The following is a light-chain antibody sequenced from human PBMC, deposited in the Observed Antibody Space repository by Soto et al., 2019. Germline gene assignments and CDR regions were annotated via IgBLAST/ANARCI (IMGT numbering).Light chain of an antibody. CDR3: QQYGNSPET. Sequence: DIVLTQSPGTQSLSPGERATLSGRASQSVRNSYLAWYQLRPGQAPRLLIFGASHRPTGISDRFSGIGSGTDFTLTISRLESEDSAVYYCQQYGNSPETFGQGTKVEIK. J-gene: IGKJ1*01. CDR2: GAS. V-gene: IGKV3-20*01. CDR1: QSVRNSY.